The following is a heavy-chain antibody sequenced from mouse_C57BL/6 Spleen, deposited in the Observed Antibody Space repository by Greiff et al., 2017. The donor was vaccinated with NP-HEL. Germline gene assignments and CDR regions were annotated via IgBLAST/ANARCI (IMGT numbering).Heavy chain of an antibody. J-gene: IGHJ4*01. Sequence: QVQLKESGAELVRPGASVTLSCKASGYTFTDYEMHWVKQTPVHGLEWIGAIDPETGGTAYNQKFKGKAILTADKSSSTAYMELRSLTSEDSAVYYCTRHYGSSPYAMDYWGQGTSVTVSS. CDR1: GYTFTDYE. CDR3: TRHYGSSPYAMDY. CDR2: IDPETGGT. D-gene: IGHD1-1*01. V-gene: IGHV1-15*01.